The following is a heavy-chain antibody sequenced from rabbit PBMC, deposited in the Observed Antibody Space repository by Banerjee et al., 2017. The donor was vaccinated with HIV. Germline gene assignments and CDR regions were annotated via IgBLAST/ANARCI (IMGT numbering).Heavy chain of an antibody. V-gene: IGHV1S45*01. CDR1: GFSFSSSYD. D-gene: IGHD2-1*01. CDR2: IWIGGGST. J-gene: IGHJ4*01. CDR3: ARATDDWINYFNL. Sequence: QEQLEESGGGLVQPEGSLTLTCTASGFSFSSSYDMCWVRQAPGKGLEWIACIWIGGGSTYYASWAKGRFTISKTSSTSVTLQMTSLTAADTATYFCARATDDWINYFNLWGPGTLVTVS.